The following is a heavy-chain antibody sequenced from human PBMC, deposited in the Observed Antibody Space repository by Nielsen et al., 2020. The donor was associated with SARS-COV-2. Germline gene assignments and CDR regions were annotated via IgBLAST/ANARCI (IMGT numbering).Heavy chain of an antibody. CDR3: ARAPGYSSGPPRNWFDP. V-gene: IGHV1-18*01. J-gene: IGHJ5*02. CDR2: ISAYNGNT. Sequence: ASVKVSCKASGYTFTSYGISWVQQAPGQGLEWMGWISAYNGNTNYAQKLQGRVTMTTDTSTSTAYMELRSLRSDDTAVYYCARAPGYSSGPPRNWFDPWGQGTLVTVSS. D-gene: IGHD3-22*01. CDR1: GYTFTSYG.